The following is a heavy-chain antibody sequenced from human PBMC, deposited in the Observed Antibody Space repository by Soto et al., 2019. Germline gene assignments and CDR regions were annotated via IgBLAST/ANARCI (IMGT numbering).Heavy chain of an antibody. D-gene: IGHD2-8*02. CDR1: GYNFANFW. CDR3: AAGYSTGLDAFGI. J-gene: IGHJ3*02. Sequence: PGESLKISCKGSGYNFANFWIGWVRQMPGKGLEWMGMIFPGDSDTKNSPSLEGQITMSVDKSDSSAYLQWRSLKASDTAIYYCAAGYSTGLDAFGIWGQGTMVTVSS. V-gene: IGHV5-51*01. CDR2: IFPGDSDT.